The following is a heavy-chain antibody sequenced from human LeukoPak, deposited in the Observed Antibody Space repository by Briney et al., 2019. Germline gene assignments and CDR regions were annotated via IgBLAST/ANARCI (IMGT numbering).Heavy chain of an antibody. Sequence: PGGSLRLSCAASGFTFSSYWMHWVRQAPGKGLEWVSAISGSGGSTYYADSVKGRFTISRDNSKNTLYLQMNSLRAEDTAVYYCAKDASRYSSSWSFIDYWGQGTLVTVSS. CDR2: ISGSGGST. CDR1: GFTFSSYW. J-gene: IGHJ4*02. CDR3: AKDASRYSSSWSFIDY. V-gene: IGHV3-23*01. D-gene: IGHD6-13*01.